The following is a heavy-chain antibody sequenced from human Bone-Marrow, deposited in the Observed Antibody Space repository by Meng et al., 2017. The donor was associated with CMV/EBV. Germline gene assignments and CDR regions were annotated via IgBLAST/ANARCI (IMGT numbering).Heavy chain of an antibody. J-gene: IGHJ4*02. CDR3: ARGGNWGSGID. CDR2: MNPNSGNT. Sequence: ASVKVSCKASGYTFTNYDINLVRQATGQGLEWMGWMNPNSGNTGYAQKFQGRVTITINTSISTAYMELSSLRSEDTVVYYCARGGNWGSGIDWGQGTLVTVYS. D-gene: IGHD7-27*01. V-gene: IGHV1-8*03. CDR1: GYTFTNYD.